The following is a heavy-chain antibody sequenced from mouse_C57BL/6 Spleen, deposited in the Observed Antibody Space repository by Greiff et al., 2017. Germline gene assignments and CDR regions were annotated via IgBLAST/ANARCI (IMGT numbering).Heavy chain of an antibody. J-gene: IGHJ4*01. CDR3: ARIYGSYRSYCAMDY. D-gene: IGHD2-1*01. CDR1: GYTFTSYW. Sequence: QVQLQQPGAELVKPGASVKMSCKASGYTFTSYWITWVKQRPGQGLEWIGDIYPGSGSTNYNEKFKSKATLTVDTSSSTAYMQLSSLTSEDSAVYYCARIYGSYRSYCAMDYWGQGTSVTVSS. CDR2: IYPGSGST. V-gene: IGHV1-55*01.